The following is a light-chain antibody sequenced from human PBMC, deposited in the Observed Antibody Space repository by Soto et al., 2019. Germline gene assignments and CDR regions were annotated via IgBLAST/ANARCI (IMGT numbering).Light chain of an antibody. J-gene: IGKJ3*01. Sequence: DIQLTQSPSFLSASLGDRVTITCRASQGITSSLAWYQQKPGEAPNVLIYETSTLQSGVPSRFSGSGSGTEFTLTISSLQPEDFDTYFCQQLQSYPFTFGPGTKVDIK. CDR1: QGITSS. V-gene: IGKV1-9*01. CDR3: QQLQSYPFT. CDR2: ETS.